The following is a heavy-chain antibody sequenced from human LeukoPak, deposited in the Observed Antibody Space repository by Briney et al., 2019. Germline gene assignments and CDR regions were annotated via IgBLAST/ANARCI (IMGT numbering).Heavy chain of an antibody. J-gene: IGHJ6*04. CDR2: INHSGST. V-gene: IGHV4-34*01. Sequence: SETLSLTCAVYGGSFSGYYWSWIRQPPGKGLEWIGEINHSGSTNYNPSLKSRVTISVDTSKNQFSLKLSSVTAADTAVNYCARGLTMDVWGKGTTVTVSS. CDR1: GGSFSGYY. CDR3: ARGLTMDV.